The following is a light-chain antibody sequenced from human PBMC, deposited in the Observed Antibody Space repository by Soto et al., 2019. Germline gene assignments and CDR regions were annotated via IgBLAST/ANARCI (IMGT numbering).Light chain of an antibody. J-gene: IGKJ1*01. CDR1: RDIASD. Sequence: ATQMPHSPSSLSSYVGDRITMTCLASRDIASDLSWYQQKPGKAPTLLIYAASNLQSGVPSRFRGSRSGTEFTLTVSSLQAEDFGTYYCLQDHDDLWTFGQGTKAAIK. CDR3: LQDHDDLWT. CDR2: AAS. V-gene: IGKV1-6*01.